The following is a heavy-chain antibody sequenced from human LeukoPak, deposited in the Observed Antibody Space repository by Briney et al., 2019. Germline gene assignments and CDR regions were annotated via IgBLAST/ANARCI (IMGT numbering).Heavy chain of an antibody. Sequence: PSGTLSLTCTVSGGSISSGSYYWSWIRQPAGKGLEWIGRIYTSGSTNYNPSLKSRVTISVDTSKNQFSLKLSSVTAADTAVYYCARDGSPHYVGATEYWGQGTLVTVSS. D-gene: IGHD1-26*01. CDR2: IYTSGST. V-gene: IGHV4-61*02. CDR3: ARDGSPHYVGATEY. J-gene: IGHJ4*02. CDR1: GGSISSGSYY.